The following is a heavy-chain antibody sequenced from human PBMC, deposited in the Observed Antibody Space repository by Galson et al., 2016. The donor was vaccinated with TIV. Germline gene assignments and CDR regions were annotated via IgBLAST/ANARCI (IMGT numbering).Heavy chain of an antibody. V-gene: IGHV4-38-2*02. D-gene: IGHD5-18*01. CDR3: AGDSEHGYSYGY. CDR1: GFSISSGYH. J-gene: IGHJ4*02. CDR2: IYHTGST. Sequence: ETLSLTCAVSGFSISSGYHWGWIRQPPGKGLEWIGSIYHTGSTYYNPSLKSRVTISVDTSQNHFSLKLSSVTAADTAVYYCAGDSEHGYSYGYWGQGTLVTVTS.